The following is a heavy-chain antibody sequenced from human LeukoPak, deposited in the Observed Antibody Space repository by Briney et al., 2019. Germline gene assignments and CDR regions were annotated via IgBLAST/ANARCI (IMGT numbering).Heavy chain of an antibody. D-gene: IGHD4-17*01. CDR1: GYTFTGYY. CDR3: ARDADDYGDYVNAFDI. V-gene: IGHV1-2*04. J-gene: IGHJ3*02. Sequence: ASVKVSCKASGYTFTGYYMHWVRQAPGQGLEWMGWINPNSRGTNYAQKFQGWVTMTRDTSISTAYMELSRLRSDDTAVYYCARDADDYGDYVNAFDIWGQGTMVTVSS. CDR2: INPNSRGT.